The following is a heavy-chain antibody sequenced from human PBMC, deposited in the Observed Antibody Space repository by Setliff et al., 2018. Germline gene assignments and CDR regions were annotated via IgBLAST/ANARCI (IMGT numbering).Heavy chain of an antibody. Sequence: ASVKVSCKASGYSFISYDINWVRQAPGQGLEWIGWISAYSGNTNYAQKLQGRVTMTTDTYTSTAYMELRSLRSDDTAVYYCARGGRAVAAAFDNWGQGTMVTVSS. CDR2: ISAYSGNT. D-gene: IGHD6-19*01. CDR1: GYSFISYD. V-gene: IGHV1-18*01. J-gene: IGHJ3*02. CDR3: ARGGRAVAAAFDN.